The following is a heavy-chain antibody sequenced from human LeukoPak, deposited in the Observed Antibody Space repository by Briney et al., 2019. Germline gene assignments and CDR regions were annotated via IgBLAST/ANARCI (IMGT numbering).Heavy chain of an antibody. CDR2: IYYSGST. J-gene: IGHJ6*02. V-gene: IGHV4-59*01. Sequence: SETLSLTCTVFGGSISSYYWSWIRQPPGKGLEWVGYIYYSGSTNYNPSLKSRVTISVDTSKNQFSLKLSSVTAADTAVYYCARDYWNGGLYYGMDVWGQGTTVTVSS. CDR1: GGSISSYY. D-gene: IGHD1-1*01. CDR3: ARDYWNGGLYYGMDV.